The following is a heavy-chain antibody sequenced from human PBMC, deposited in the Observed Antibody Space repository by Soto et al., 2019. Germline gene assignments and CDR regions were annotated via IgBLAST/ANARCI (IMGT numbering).Heavy chain of an antibody. J-gene: IGHJ4*02. CDR2: IRSKANSYAT. Sequence: PGGSLRLSCAASGFTFSGSAMHWVRQASGKGLEWVSRIRSKANSYATAYAASVKGRFTISRDDSKITAYLQMNSLKTEDTAVYCCTRRVTIFGVVIDYWGQGTLVTVSS. D-gene: IGHD3-3*01. CDR3: TRRVTIFGVVIDY. V-gene: IGHV3-73*01. CDR1: GFTFSGSA.